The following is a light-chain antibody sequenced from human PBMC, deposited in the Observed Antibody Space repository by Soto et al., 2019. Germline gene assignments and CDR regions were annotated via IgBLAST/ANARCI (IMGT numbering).Light chain of an antibody. V-gene: IGKV3-20*01. CDR2: DAS. CDR1: QSVSSSY. Sequence: ETVLTQSPGTLSLSPGERATLSCRASQSVSSSYLAWYQQKPGQAPRLLIYDASSRATGIPDRFSGSGSGTDFTLTISRLEPEDFAVCYCQQYVRSPPSWTFGQGTKVEIK. CDR3: QQYVRSPPSWT. J-gene: IGKJ1*01.